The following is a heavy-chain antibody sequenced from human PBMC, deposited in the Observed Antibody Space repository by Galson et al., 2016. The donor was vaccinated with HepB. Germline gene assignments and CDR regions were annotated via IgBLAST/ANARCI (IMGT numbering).Heavy chain of an antibody. J-gene: IGHJ5*02. Sequence: QSGAEVKKPGESLRISCKGSGYSFTTYWIIWVRQTPGEGLEWMGRIDPSDSYTNYSPSFQGHVTISVDKSISTAYLQWSSLKASDTAMYYCATARGSSDRYDPWGQGTLVTVSS. CDR3: ATARGSSDRYDP. V-gene: IGHV5-10-1*01. D-gene: IGHD6-6*01. CDR1: GYSFTTYW. CDR2: IDPSDSYT.